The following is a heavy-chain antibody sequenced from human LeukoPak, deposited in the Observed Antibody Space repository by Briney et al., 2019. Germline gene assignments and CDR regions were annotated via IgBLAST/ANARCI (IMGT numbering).Heavy chain of an antibody. J-gene: IGHJ4*02. CDR2: ISWNSGSI. Sequence: SLRLSCAASGFTFDDYAMHWVRQAPGKGLGWVSGISWNSGSIGYADSVKGRFTISRDNAKNSLYLQMNSLRAEDTAVYYCAKGGVLRYFDWLPVYPRPNLGPFDYWGQGTLVTVSS. D-gene: IGHD3-9*01. V-gene: IGHV3-9*01. CDR1: GFTFDDYA. CDR3: AKGGVLRYFDWLPVYPRPNLGPFDY.